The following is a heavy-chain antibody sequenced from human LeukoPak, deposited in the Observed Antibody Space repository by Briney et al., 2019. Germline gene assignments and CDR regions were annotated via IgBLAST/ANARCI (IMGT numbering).Heavy chain of an antibody. CDR3: ARGVVN. CDR2: INHSGST. Sequence: KPGGSLRLSCAASGFTFSSYEMNWVRQPPGKGLEWIGEINHSGSTNYNPSLKSRVTISVDTSKNQFSLKLSSVTAADTAVYYCARGVVNWGQGTLGTVSP. J-gene: IGHJ4*02. D-gene: IGHD2-21*01. V-gene: IGHV4-34*01. CDR1: GFTFSSYE.